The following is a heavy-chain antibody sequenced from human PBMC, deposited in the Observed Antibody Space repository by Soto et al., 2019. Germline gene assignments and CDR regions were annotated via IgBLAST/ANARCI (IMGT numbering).Heavy chain of an antibody. V-gene: IGHV3-23*01. J-gene: IGHJ4*02. CDR3: ARDCSSSSCSVWRY. D-gene: IGHD2-2*01. Sequence: GGSLRLSCAASGFSLKNYAMTWVRQAPGKGLEWVSGITGSGDKTYYADSVKGRFIISRDNSENTLYLQMNSLRAEDTALYYSARDCSSSSCSVWRYWGQGTQVTVSS. CDR1: GFSLKNYA. CDR2: ITGSGDKT.